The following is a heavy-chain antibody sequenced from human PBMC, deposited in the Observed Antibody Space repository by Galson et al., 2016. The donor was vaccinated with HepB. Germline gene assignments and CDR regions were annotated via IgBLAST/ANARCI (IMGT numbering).Heavy chain of an antibody. CDR1: GFFFSNFV. D-gene: IGHD2-15*01. CDR2: ISDNTAGT. CDR3: AKRMSYSYYYAMVI. V-gene: IGHV3-23*01. J-gene: IGHJ6*02. Sequence: SLRLSCAASGFFFSNFVMTWVRQAPGKGLEWVSDISDNTAGTKYADSVKGRFTISRDNSKNTVYLQMNSLRGEDTALYYCAKRMSYSYYYAMVIWGQGTTVTVSS.